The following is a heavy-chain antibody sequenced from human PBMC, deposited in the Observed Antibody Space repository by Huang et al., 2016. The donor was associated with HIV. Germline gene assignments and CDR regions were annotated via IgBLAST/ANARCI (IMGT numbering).Heavy chain of an antibody. V-gene: IGHV1-8*01. J-gene: IGHJ4*02. CDR2: INPNSGNT. CDR3: VRGWYIAALPYFDY. CDR1: GYFFASYD. D-gene: IGHD6-6*01. Sequence: QVQLVQSGAEVRKPGASVKVSCEASGYFFASYDINWVRQANGQVLEWVGWINPNSGNTGYAQKFQGRVTMTRNTSISTAYMELSSLRSEDTAKYFCVRGWYIAALPYFDYWGQGTLVTVSS.